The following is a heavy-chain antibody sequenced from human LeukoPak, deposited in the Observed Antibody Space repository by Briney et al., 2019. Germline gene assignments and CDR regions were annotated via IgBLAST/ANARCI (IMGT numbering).Heavy chain of an antibody. V-gene: IGHV3-11*04. J-gene: IGHJ5*02. Sequence: PGRSLRLSCAASGFTFSDYYMSWIRQAPGKGLEWVSYISSSGSTIYYADSVKGRFTISRDNAKNSLYLQMYSLRAEDTAVYYCAPPYYYDSSGYYETSWGQGTLVTVSS. CDR1: GFTFSDYY. CDR2: ISSSGSTI. CDR3: APPYYYDSSGYYETS. D-gene: IGHD3-22*01.